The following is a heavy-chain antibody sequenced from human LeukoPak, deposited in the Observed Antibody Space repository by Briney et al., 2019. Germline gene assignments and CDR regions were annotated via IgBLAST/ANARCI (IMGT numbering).Heavy chain of an antibody. CDR1: GFTFSSYA. J-gene: IGHJ6*03. CDR2: ISGGGGNT. CDR3: AKVGGDSDYYYYYMDV. D-gene: IGHD4-17*01. Sequence: GGSLRLSCAASGFTFSSYAMSWVRQAPGKGLKWVSTISGGGGNTNYADSVKGRFTISRDNSKNTLYLQMNSLRAEDTAVYYCAKVGGDSDYYYYYMDVWAKGPRSPSP. V-gene: IGHV3-23*01.